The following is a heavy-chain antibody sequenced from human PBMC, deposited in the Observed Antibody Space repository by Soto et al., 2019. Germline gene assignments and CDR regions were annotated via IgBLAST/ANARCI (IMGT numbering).Heavy chain of an antibody. CDR3: AREGYSSGSDACDI. Sequence: QVQLVESGGGVVQPGRSLRLSCAASGFTFSSYGMHWVRQAPGKGLEWVAVIWYDGSNKYYADSVKGRFTISRDNSKNTLYRQMNSLRAEDTAVYYCAREGYSSGSDACDIWGQGTMVTVSS. V-gene: IGHV3-33*01. CDR1: GFTFSSYG. CDR2: IWYDGSNK. D-gene: IGHD6-19*01. J-gene: IGHJ3*02.